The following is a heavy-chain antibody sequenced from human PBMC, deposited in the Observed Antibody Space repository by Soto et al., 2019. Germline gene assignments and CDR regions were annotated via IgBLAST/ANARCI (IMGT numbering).Heavy chain of an antibody. CDR2: IIPILGIA. CDR3: ARDGYCSGGSCYSSGAFDI. Sequence: GASVKVSCKASGGTFSSYTISWVRQALGQGLEWMGRIIPILGIANYAQKFQGRVTITADKSTSTAYMELSSLRSEDTAVYYCARDGYCSGGSCYSSGAFDIWSQGTMVTVSS. CDR1: GGTFSSYT. V-gene: IGHV1-69*04. J-gene: IGHJ3*02. D-gene: IGHD2-15*01.